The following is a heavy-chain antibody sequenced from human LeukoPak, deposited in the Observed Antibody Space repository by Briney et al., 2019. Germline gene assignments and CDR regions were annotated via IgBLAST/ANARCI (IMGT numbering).Heavy chain of an antibody. CDR3: ARDKYYYDSSGSIRFDY. J-gene: IGHJ4*02. Sequence: SETLSLTCTVSGGSISSYYWSWIRQPAGKGLEWIGRIYTSGSTNYNPSLKSRVTMSVDTSKNQFSLKLSSVTAADTAVYYCARDKYYYDSSGSIRFDYWGQGTLVTASS. CDR2: IYTSGST. CDR1: GGSISSYY. D-gene: IGHD3-22*01. V-gene: IGHV4-4*07.